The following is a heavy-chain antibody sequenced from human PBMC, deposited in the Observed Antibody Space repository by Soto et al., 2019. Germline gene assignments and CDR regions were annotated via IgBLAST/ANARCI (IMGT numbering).Heavy chain of an antibody. Sequence: PSETLSLTCTVSGGSLSSGGYYWSWIRQPPGKGLEWIGYIYYSGSTYYNPSLKSRVTISADTSKNQFSLKLSSVTAADTAVYYCARVAGIVGSTDYFDYWGQGTLVTVSS. J-gene: IGHJ4*02. D-gene: IGHD1-26*01. CDR2: IYYSGST. CDR1: GGSLSSGGYY. V-gene: IGHV4-30-4*01. CDR3: ARVAGIVGSTDYFDY.